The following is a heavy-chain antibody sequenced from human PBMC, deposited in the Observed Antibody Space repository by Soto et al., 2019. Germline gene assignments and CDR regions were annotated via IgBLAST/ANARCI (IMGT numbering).Heavy chain of an antibody. Sequence: PSETLSLTCSVSGDSVSSGFYYWTWIRQSPVKGLEWIGNIYYSGSTEYNPSLTSRVTISFDMSKNQLSLPLTSVTAADSAVYFCASSAGHPGDFFYYNGMDVWGQGTTVTVSS. J-gene: IGHJ6*02. CDR1: GDSVSSGFYY. CDR2: IYYSGST. V-gene: IGHV4-61*01. CDR3: ASSAGHPGDFFYYNGMDV. D-gene: IGHD3-10*01.